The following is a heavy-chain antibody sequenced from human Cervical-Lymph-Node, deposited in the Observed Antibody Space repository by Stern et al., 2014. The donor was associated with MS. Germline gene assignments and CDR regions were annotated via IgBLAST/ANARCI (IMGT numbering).Heavy chain of an antibody. CDR1: GFTFSSYA. Sequence: VHLVESGGGVVQPGGSLRLSCAASGFTFSSYAMHWVRQAPGKGLEWVALISYDGSNEDYADSVKGRFTISRDNFKNTLDLQMNSLRAEDTALYYCAKVAAARQDWGQGTLVTVSS. CDR3: AKVAAARQD. CDR2: ISYDGSNE. D-gene: IGHD6-25*01. V-gene: IGHV3-30*18. J-gene: IGHJ4*02.